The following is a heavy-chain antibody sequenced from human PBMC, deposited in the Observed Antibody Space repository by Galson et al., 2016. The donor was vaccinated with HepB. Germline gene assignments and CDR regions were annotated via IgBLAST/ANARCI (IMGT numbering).Heavy chain of an antibody. CDR1: GGFISSRSYY. D-gene: IGHD1-1*01. Sequence: SETLSLTCTVSGGFISSRSYYWGWTRQPPGKGLEWIGTIDYSGTTYYNPSLKSRVTMSVDTSKNQFSLKLSSVTAADTAVYYCVRLLEKKGDYYYYGMDVWGHGTTVTVSS. V-gene: IGHV4-39*01. CDR2: IDYSGTT. CDR3: VRLLEKKGDYYYYGMDV. J-gene: IGHJ6*02.